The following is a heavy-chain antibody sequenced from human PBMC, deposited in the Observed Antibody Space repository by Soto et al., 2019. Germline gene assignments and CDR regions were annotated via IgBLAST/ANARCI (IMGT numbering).Heavy chain of an antibody. CDR1: GGSISSYY. V-gene: IGHV4-59*06. CDR2: IYNSGTT. CDR3: ARDPAP. Sequence: PSESLSLTCTVSGGSISSYYWSWIRQHPGKGLEWIGYIYNSGTTYYNPSLKSRVTISVDTSKNQFSLKLTSVTAAGTAVYYCARDPAPWGQGTLVTVSS. J-gene: IGHJ5*02.